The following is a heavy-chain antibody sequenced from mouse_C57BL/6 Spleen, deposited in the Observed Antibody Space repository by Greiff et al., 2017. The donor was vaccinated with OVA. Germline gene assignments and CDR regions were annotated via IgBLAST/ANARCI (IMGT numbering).Heavy chain of an antibody. CDR1: GFNIKDYY. V-gene: IGHV14-1*01. Sequence: VQLKQSGAELVRPGASVKLSCTASGFNIKDYYMHWVKQRPEQGLEWIGRIDPEDGDTEYAPKFQGKATMTADTSSNTAYLQLSSLTSEDTAVYYCTTKGYGNTFAYWGQGTLVTVSA. J-gene: IGHJ3*01. D-gene: IGHD2-10*02. CDR2: IDPEDGDT. CDR3: TTKGYGNTFAY.